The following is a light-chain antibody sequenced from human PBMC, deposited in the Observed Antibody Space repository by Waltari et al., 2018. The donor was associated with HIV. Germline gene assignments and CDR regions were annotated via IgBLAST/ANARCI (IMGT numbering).Light chain of an antibody. J-gene: IGLJ3*02. CDR2: DVT. V-gene: IGLV2-14*03. CDR3: CSYTSSNSGV. Sequence: QSALTQPASFSRSPVQSITLSCTRTNNDVGVYNFVSWYQQHPDQAPKLGIFDVTKRPSGISSRCSGSKSAKMASLKISGLQGDDEAHYDCCSYTSSNSGVFGGGTKLTVL. CDR1: NNDVGVYNF.